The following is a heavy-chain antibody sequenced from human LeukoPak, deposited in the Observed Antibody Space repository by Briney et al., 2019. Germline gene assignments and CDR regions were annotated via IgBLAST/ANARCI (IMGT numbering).Heavy chain of an antibody. Sequence: GGSLRLSCAASGFSLSSQWMSWVRQAPGKGLEWVANIKQDGSEKYYVDSVKGRFTISRDNAKNSLYLQMNSLRAEDTAVYYCARGYSSSFYWGQGTLVTVSS. D-gene: IGHD6-13*01. J-gene: IGHJ4*02. CDR2: IKQDGSEK. V-gene: IGHV3-7*01. CDR3: ARGYSSSFY. CDR1: GFSLSSQW.